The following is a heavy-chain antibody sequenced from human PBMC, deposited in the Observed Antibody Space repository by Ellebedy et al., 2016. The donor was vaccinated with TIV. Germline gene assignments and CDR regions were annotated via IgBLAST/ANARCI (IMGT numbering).Heavy chain of an antibody. D-gene: IGHD2-21*01. J-gene: IGHJ3*02. CDR2: LFYSGTT. CDR3: ATSVAIDAFDI. Sequence: SETLSLTXTVSGGSVISPGHYYTWVRQPPGKGLEWVGGLFYSGTTWYNPSLKSRVTISVDTSKNQFSLRLNSVTAADTAVYYCATSVAIDAFDIWGQGTMVTVSS. CDR1: GGSVISPGHY. V-gene: IGHV4-39*01.